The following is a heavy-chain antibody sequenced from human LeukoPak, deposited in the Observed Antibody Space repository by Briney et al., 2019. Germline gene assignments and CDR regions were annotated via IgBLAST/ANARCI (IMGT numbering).Heavy chain of an antibody. CDR3: ARRGGGYSYGYDY. D-gene: IGHD5-18*01. V-gene: IGHV4-34*01. CDR2: INHSGST. J-gene: IGHJ4*02. CDR1: GGSFSGYY. Sequence: SSETLSLTCAVYGGSFSGYYWSWIRQPPGKGLEWIGEINHSGSTNYNPSLKSRVTISVDTSKNQFSLKLSSVTAADTAVYYCARRGGGYSYGYDYWGQGTLVTVSS.